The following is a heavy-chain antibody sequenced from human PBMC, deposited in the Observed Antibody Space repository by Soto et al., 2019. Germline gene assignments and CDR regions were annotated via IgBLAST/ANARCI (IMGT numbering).Heavy chain of an antibody. D-gene: IGHD3-10*01. Sequence: PGGSLRLSCAASGFTFSSYSMNWVRQAPGKGLEWVSYISSSSSTIYYADSVKGRFTISRDNAKNSLYLQMNGLRDEDTAVYYCARITMVRGNYFDYWGQGTLVTVSS. J-gene: IGHJ4*02. CDR2: ISSSSSTI. CDR3: ARITMVRGNYFDY. CDR1: GFTFSSYS. V-gene: IGHV3-48*02.